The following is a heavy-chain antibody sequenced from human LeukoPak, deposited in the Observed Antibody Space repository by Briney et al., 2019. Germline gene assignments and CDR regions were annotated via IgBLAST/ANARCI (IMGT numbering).Heavy chain of an antibody. CDR3: ARVTSSFNYHYYYYMDV. V-gene: IGHV4-59*01. J-gene: IGHJ6*03. Sequence: SQTLSLTCTVSGDSINDYYWSWIRQPPGKGLEWIGHIYYSGTTKYNPSLKSRVTISVDTSNNQFSLKLNSVTAADTAVYFCARVTSSFNYHYYYYMDVWGRGTTVTISS. CDR1: GDSINDYY. D-gene: IGHD2-2*01. CDR2: IYYSGTT.